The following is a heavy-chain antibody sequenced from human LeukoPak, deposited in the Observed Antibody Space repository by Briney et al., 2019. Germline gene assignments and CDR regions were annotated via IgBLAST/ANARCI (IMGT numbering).Heavy chain of an antibody. Sequence: PGGSLRLSCAASGFTFSSYGMHWVRQAPGKGLEWVAVISYDGSNKYYADSVKGRFTISRDKSKNTLYLQMNSLRAEDTAVYYCANSWFYYYYGMDVWGQGTTVTVSS. CDR3: ANSWFYYYYGMDV. CDR2: ISYDGSNK. J-gene: IGHJ6*02. CDR1: GFTFSSYG. D-gene: IGHD6-13*01. V-gene: IGHV3-30*18.